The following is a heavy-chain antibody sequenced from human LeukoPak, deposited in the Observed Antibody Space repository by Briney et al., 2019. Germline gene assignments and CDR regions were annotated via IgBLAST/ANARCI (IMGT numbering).Heavy chain of an antibody. D-gene: IGHD3-22*01. CDR2: INYSGST. J-gene: IGHJ4*02. Sequence: SETLSLTCAVYGWSFSDYYWTWIRQPPGKGLEWIGEINYSGSTNYNPSLKSRVTTSVDTSENQFSLKLSSVTAADTAVYYCARGYYDSSGYPQGLGYWGQGTLVTVSS. CDR1: GWSFSDYY. V-gene: IGHV4-34*01. CDR3: ARGYYDSSGYPQGLGY.